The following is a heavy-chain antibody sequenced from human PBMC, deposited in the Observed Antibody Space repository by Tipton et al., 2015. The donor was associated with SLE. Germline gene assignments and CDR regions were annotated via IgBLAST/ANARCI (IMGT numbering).Heavy chain of an antibody. CDR3: ARYLDSSLGY. J-gene: IGHJ4*02. CDR1: GFTFSSYS. D-gene: IGHD6-6*01. V-gene: IGHV3-48*01. CDR2: ISSSRSTI. Sequence: SLRLSCAASGFTFSSYSMDWVRQAPGKGLEWVSYISSSRSTIYYADSVKGRFTISRDNAKNSLYLQMNSLRAEDTAVYYCARYLDSSLGYWGQGTLVTVSS.